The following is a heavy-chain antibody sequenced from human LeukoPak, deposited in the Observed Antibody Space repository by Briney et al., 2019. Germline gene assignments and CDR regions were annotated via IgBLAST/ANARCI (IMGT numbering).Heavy chain of an antibody. D-gene: IGHD1-26*01. J-gene: IGHJ4*02. CDR2: ISYDGSNK. CDR3: AKFGGSYTDY. CDR1: EYTISSNY. Sequence: PGGSLRLSCAASEYTISSNYMTWVRQAPGKGLEWVAVISYDGSNKYYADSVKGRFTISRDNSKNTLYLQMNSLRAEDTAVYYCAKFGGSYTDYWGQGTLVTVSS. V-gene: IGHV3-30*18.